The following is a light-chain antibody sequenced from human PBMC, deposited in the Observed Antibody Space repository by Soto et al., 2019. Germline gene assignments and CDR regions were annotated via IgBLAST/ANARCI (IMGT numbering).Light chain of an antibody. J-gene: IGKJ1*01. CDR3: HQYGSAPWT. CDR2: GAS. CDR1: QSVSSNY. Sequence: IVLTQSPSTLSLSPGDRGDLSCRASQSVSSNYVAWYQQKPGQAPRLLISGASNRATGTPDRFRGSGSGTDFTLTITRLEPEDFAVYYCHQYGSAPWTFGQGTKVDI. V-gene: IGKV3-20*01.